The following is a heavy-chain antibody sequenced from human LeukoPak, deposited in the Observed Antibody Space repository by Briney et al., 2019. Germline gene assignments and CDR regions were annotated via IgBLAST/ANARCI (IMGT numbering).Heavy chain of an antibody. J-gene: IGHJ4*02. D-gene: IGHD6-19*01. Sequence: PGRSLTPSCAPAAFTSSNYAMGWVRHAPGEWLEWVSTIRDSGAYGFYADSVKGRFTISRDNSNNLVYLQMNNLRAEDTAVYYCAKRARYNSARATDFDSWGQGTQVSVSS. CDR2: IRDSGAYG. CDR3: AKRARYNSARATDFDS. V-gene: IGHV3-23*01. CDR1: AFTSSNYA.